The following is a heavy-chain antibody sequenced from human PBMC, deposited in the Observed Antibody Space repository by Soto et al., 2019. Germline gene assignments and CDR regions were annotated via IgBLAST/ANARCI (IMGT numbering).Heavy chain of an antibody. J-gene: IGHJ4*02. CDR1: GYTFTSYG. Sequence: ASVKVSCKASGYTFTSYGISWVRQAPGQGLEWMGWISAYNGNTNYAQKLQGRVTMTTDTSTSTAYMELRSLRSDDTAVYYCARDQRKDSSSRVSFDYWGQGTLVTVSS. D-gene: IGHD6-6*01. CDR3: ARDQRKDSSSRVSFDY. CDR2: ISAYNGNT. V-gene: IGHV1-18*01.